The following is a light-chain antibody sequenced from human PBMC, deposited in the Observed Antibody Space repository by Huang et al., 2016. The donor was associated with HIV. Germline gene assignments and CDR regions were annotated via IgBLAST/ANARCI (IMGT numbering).Light chain of an antibody. CDR1: QNIDKS. Sequence: DIQMTQSPPSLSASVGDRVTFTCRADQNIDKSLNWYQQKSGKAPKLLIYTASTLESGVPSRLSGSGSGSHFTLNITNLKPEDFATYYCQQSFTVPRTFG. J-gene: IGKJ1*01. V-gene: IGKV1-39*01. CDR3: QQSFTVPRT. CDR2: TAS.